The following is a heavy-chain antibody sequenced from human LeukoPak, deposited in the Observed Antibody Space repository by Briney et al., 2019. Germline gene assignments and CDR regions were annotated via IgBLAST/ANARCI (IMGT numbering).Heavy chain of an antibody. CDR1: GFPFSNYW. CDR3: ATTGQLSF. J-gene: IGHJ4*02. D-gene: IGHD4-17*01. V-gene: IGHV3-7*05. CDR2: IKHDGSDK. Sequence: PGGSLRLSCAASGFPFSNYWMTWVRQAPGKGLEWVANIKHDGSDKYYVGSVRGRFSISRDNAKNSLYLQMDSLRAEDTAVYYCATTGQLSFWGQGTLVTVSS.